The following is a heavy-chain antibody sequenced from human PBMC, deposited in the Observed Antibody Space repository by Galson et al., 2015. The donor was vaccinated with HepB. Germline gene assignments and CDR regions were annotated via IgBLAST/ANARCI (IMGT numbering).Heavy chain of an antibody. J-gene: IGHJ1*01. CDR3: VSQAVRDGYNS. V-gene: IGHV4-59*05. D-gene: IGHD5-24*01. CDR1: GGSISSYY. Sequence: SETLSLTCTVSGGSISSYYWSWIRQPAGKGLEWIGSIYYSGSTYYAPSLKSRVTISVDMSKNQFSLKLNSMTAADTAVYYCVSQAVRDGYNSWGQGTLVTVSS. CDR2: IYYSGST.